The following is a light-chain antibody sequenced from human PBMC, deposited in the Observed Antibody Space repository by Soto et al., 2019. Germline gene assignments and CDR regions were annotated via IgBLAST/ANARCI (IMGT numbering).Light chain of an antibody. CDR2: AAS. V-gene: IGKV1-27*01. CDR3: QKYNRAPFT. CDR1: PGASNY. Sequence: IQMTQSPSFLSASVGERVNLTCPAGPGASNYLAWDQQKPGKVPKPLVYAASTLQTGVPSRFSGSGPGTYFTLTTASLQPEDVATIYCQKYNRAPFTFGPGTKVDIK. J-gene: IGKJ3*01.